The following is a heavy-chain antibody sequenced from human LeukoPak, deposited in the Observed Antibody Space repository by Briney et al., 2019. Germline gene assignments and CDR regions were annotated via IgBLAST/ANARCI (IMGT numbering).Heavy chain of an antibody. D-gene: IGHD1-26*01. CDR2: IKSKIDGGTT. Sequence: GGSLGLSCAASGFTFSSAWMSWVRQTPVKGLEWVGRIKSKIDGGTTDNAATVKGRFTISRDDSKNTLYLQMNSLKIEDTGVYYCTREVGATEGFDPWGQGTLVTVSS. J-gene: IGHJ5*02. V-gene: IGHV3-15*01. CDR3: TREVGATEGFDP. CDR1: GFTFSSAW.